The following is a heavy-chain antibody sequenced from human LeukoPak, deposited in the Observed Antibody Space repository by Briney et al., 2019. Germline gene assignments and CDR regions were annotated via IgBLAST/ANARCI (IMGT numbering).Heavy chain of an antibody. J-gene: IGHJ6*02. CDR3: ARDKAGYYYYYGMDV. Sequence: GGSLRLSCAASGFTFSNHWMTWVRQAPGKGLEWVASIKQDGSEKYYVDSVKGRFTISRDNAKNSLYLQMNSLRAEDTAVYYCARDKAGYYYYYGMDVWGQGTTVTVSS. V-gene: IGHV3-7*01. D-gene: IGHD2-15*01. CDR2: IKQDGSEK. CDR1: GFTFSNHW.